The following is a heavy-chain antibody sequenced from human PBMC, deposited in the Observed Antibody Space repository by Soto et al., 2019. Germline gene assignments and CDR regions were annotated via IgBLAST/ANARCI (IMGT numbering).Heavy chain of an antibody. V-gene: IGHV3-21*01. CDR2: ISSTTNYI. Sequence: GGSLRLSCAASGFTFTRYSMNWVRQAPGKGLEWVSSISSTTNYIYYADSMKGRFTVSRDNAKNSVYLEMNSLSAEDTAVYYCARESEDLTSNFDYWGQGT. CDR3: ARESEDLTSNFDY. CDR1: GFTFTRYS. J-gene: IGHJ4*02.